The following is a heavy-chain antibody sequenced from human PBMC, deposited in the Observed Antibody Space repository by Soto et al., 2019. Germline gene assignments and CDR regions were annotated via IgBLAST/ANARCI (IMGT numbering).Heavy chain of an antibody. CDR3: ASGWALDI. J-gene: IGHJ3*02. CDR1: GGSISSGGYY. V-gene: IGHV4-31*03. CDR2: IYYSGST. D-gene: IGHD3-10*01. Sequence: PSETLSLTCPVSGGSISSGGYYWSWIRQHPGKGLEWIGYIYYSGSTNYNPSLKSRVTINSDTSKNQFSLHLNSVTPEDTAVYYCASGWALDIWGQGTMVTVSS.